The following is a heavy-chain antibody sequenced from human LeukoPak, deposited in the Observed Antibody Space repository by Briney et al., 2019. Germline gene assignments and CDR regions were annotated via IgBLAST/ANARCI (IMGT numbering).Heavy chain of an antibody. Sequence: GASVKVSCKASGYTFTGYYMHWVRQATGQGLEWMGWMNPNSGNTGYAQKFQGRVTMTRNTSISTAYMELSSLRSEDTAVYYCARNEDSSGWYDYWGQGTLVTVSS. V-gene: IGHV1-8*02. CDR2: MNPNSGNT. D-gene: IGHD6-19*01. CDR1: GYTFTGYY. J-gene: IGHJ4*02. CDR3: ARNEDSSGWYDY.